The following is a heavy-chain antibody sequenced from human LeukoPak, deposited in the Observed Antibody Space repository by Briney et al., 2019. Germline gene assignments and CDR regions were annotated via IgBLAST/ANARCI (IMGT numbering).Heavy chain of an antibody. V-gene: IGHV3-30*04. Sequence: GGSLRLSCAASGFTFSSYAMHWVRQAPGKGLEWVAVISYDGSNKYYADSVKGRFTISRDNSKSTLYLQMNSLRAEDTAVYYCAEGLGLFDYWGQGTLVTVSS. CDR2: ISYDGSNK. J-gene: IGHJ4*02. CDR3: AEGLGLFDY. CDR1: GFTFSSYA.